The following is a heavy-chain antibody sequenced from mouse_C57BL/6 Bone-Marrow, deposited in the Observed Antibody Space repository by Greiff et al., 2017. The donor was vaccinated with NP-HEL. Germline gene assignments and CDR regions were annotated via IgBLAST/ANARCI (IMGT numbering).Heavy chain of an antibody. J-gene: IGHJ1*03. V-gene: IGHV1-64*01. D-gene: IGHD2-5*01. CDR2: IHPNSGST. Sequence: QVQLQQPGAELVKPGASVKLSCKASGYTFTSYWMHWVKQRPGQGLEWIGMIHPNSGSTNYNEKFKSKATLTVDKSSSTAYMQLSSLTSEDSAVYYCARRRGDYHSKWYFDVWGTGTTVTVSS. CDR1: GYTFTSYW. CDR3: ARRRGDYHSKWYFDV.